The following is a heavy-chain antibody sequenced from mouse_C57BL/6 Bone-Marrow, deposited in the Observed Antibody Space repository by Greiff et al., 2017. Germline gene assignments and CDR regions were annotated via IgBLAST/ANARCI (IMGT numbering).Heavy chain of an antibody. CDR2: ISSGGSST. CDR3: ARLYWDFDV. Sequence: EVKLMESGGDLVKPGGSLKLSCAASGFTFSSYGMSWVRQTPDKRLEWVATISSGGSSTYYPDSVKGRFTISRDNAKNTLYLQMSSLKSEDTAMYYCARLYWDFDVWGTGTTVTVSS. CDR1: GFTFSSYG. V-gene: IGHV5-6*01. J-gene: IGHJ1*03.